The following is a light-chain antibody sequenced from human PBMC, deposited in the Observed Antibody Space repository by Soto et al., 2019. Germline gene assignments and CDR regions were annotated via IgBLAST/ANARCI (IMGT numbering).Light chain of an antibody. V-gene: IGKV3-11*01. J-gene: IGKJ4*01. CDR1: QSVSVC. CDR3: QQRCNWPPVT. CDR2: DTS. Sequence: EIVLTQSPATLSLSPGERATLSCRASQSVSVCLDWYQQKHGQAPRLLIYDTSDSAPGRPARFSGSGSGTDFTITISSLEPEDFVVYYCQQRCNWPPVTFGGGTKVEIK.